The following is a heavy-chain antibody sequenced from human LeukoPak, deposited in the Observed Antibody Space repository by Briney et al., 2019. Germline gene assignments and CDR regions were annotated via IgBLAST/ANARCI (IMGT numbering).Heavy chain of an antibody. V-gene: IGHV5-10-1*01. CDR1: GFTFSTYW. D-gene: IGHD4-23*01. CDR3: ARHGDYGGNRFDY. Sequence: PGGSLRLSCAASGFTFSTYWISWVRQMPGKGLEWMGRIDPSDSYTNYSPSFQGHVTISADKSISTAYLQWSSLKASDTAMYYCARHGDYGGNRFDYWGQGTLVTVSS. J-gene: IGHJ4*02. CDR2: IDPSDSYT.